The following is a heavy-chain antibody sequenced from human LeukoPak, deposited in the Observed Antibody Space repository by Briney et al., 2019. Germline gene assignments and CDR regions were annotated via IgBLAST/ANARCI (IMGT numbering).Heavy chain of an antibody. CDR2: IYSDGST. J-gene: IGHJ1*01. D-gene: IGHD3-16*01. V-gene: IGHV3-53*01. CDR1: GFTLSSYA. CDR3: AKDDDWGRYKH. Sequence: GGSLRLSCAASGFTLSSYAMSWVRQAPGTGLEWVSEIYSDGSTYYAASVKGRFSISRDKSKNTVYLQMNSLRAEDTAMYYCAKDDDWGRYKHWGQGTLVTVSS.